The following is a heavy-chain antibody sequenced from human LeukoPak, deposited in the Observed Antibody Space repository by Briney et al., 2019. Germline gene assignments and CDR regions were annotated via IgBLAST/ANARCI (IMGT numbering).Heavy chain of an antibody. V-gene: IGHV4-39*01. CDR1: GGSISSSSYY. CDR2: IFYSGST. Sequence: PSETLSLTCTVSGGSISSSSYYWGWIRQPPGMGLEWLGGIFYSGSTYYNPSLKSRVTISVDTSRNQFSLKLSSVTAADTAVYYCARRLGSYHSFDYWGQGTLVTVSS. CDR3: ARRLGSYHSFDY. D-gene: IGHD3-10*01. J-gene: IGHJ4*02.